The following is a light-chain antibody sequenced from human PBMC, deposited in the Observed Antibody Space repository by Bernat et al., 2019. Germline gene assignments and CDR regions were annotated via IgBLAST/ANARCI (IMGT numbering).Light chain of an antibody. CDR1: SSDVGGYNY. V-gene: IGLV2-14*03. CDR2: DVS. Sequence: QSALTQPASVSGSPGQSITISCTGTSSDVGGYNYVSWYQQHPGKAHKLMIYDVSNRPSGVSNRFSGSKSGNTASLTISGLQAEDAADYYCSSYTSSSTWVFGGGTKLTVL. CDR3: SSYTSSSTWV. J-gene: IGLJ3*02.